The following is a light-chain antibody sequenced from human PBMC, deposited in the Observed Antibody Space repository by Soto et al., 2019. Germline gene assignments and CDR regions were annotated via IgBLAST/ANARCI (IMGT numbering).Light chain of an antibody. CDR2: AAS. J-gene: IGKJ4*01. V-gene: IGKV1-9*01. CDR3: QQVNNYPFT. CDR1: QGISSY. Sequence: IQLTQSPSSLSASVGDRVTITCRASQGISSYLAWYQQKPGKAPKLLIYAASTWQSGVPSRFSGSGSATEFILIINGLQPEDFATYYCQQVNNYPFTFGGGTKVDIK.